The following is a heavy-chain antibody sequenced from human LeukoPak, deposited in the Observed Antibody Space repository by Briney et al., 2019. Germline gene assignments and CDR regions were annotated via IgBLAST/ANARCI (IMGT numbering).Heavy chain of an antibody. Sequence: ASVKVSCRVSGYTLTELSMHWVRQAPGKGLEWMGGFDPEDGETIYAQKFQGRVTMTEDTSTDTAYMELSSLRSEDTAVYYCATDTLSGWYAFDIWGQGTMVTVSS. D-gene: IGHD6-19*01. CDR2: FDPEDGET. CDR1: GYTLTELS. V-gene: IGHV1-24*01. J-gene: IGHJ3*02. CDR3: ATDTLSGWYAFDI.